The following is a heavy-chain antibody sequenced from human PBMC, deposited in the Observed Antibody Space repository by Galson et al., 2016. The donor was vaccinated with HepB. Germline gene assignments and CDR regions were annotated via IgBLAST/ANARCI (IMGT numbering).Heavy chain of an antibody. Sequence: SLRLSCAASGFAFGSHWMHWVRQVPGKGLVWVSRINSDGTISNYADSVKGRFTISRDNAKDTLYLQMNSLRVEDTAVYYCGRDHSVVLTTAYNWFDPWARVPWSPSPQ. CDR2: INSDGTIS. V-gene: IGHV3-74*01. D-gene: IGHD4-23*01. CDR3: GRDHSVVLTTAYNWFDP. CDR1: GFAFGSHW. J-gene: IGHJ5*02.